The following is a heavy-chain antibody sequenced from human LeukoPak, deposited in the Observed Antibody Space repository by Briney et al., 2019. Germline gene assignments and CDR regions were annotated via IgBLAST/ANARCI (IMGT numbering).Heavy chain of an antibody. J-gene: IGHJ6*03. Sequence: QPGGSLRLSCAASGFTFSSYWMHWVRQAPGKGLVWVSRMNDDGSSTSYADSVKGRFTISRDNAKNTLYLQMNSLRAEDTAVYYCARDPYYYYMDVWGKGTTVTISS. CDR1: GFTFSSYW. CDR2: MNDDGSST. V-gene: IGHV3-74*01. CDR3: ARDPYYYYMDV.